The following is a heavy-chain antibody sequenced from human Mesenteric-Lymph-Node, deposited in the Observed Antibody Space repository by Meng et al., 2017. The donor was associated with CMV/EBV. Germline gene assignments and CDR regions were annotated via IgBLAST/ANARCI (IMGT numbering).Heavy chain of an antibody. CDR1: GYTFTGYY. CDR3: ARAYIVRGSYYGMDV. V-gene: IGHV1-2*02. J-gene: IGHJ6*02. Sequence: ASAKVSCKASGYTFTGYYMHWVRQAPGQGLEWMGWINPNSGGTNYAQKFQGRVTMTRDTSISTAYMELSRLRSDDTAVYYCARAYIVRGSYYGMDVWGQGTTVTVSS. D-gene: IGHD2-8*01. CDR2: INPNSGGT.